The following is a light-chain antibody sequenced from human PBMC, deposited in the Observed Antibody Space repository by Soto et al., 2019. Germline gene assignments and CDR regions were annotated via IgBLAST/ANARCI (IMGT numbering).Light chain of an antibody. J-gene: IGKJ1*01. V-gene: IGKV3-20*01. CDR2: GTS. CDR3: QQYVTTPRT. Sequence: EIVLTQSPGILSLSPGARATLSCRASQTVAYTSLAWYQQRPGPAPRLLIYGTSTRATGTPDRFIGSGSGTALTLTISRLEPEDFAVYYCQQYVTTPRTFGQGTKVE. CDR1: QTVAYTS.